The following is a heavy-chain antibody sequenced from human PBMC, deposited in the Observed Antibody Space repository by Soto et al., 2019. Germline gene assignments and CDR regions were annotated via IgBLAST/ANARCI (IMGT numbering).Heavy chain of an antibody. CDR1: ENSFTTSA. J-gene: IGHJ4*02. D-gene: IGHD7-27*01. CDR3: TRESAPWGFEH. V-gene: IGHV1-3*01. CDR2: INAGNGYV. Sequence: GASVKVSCKASENSFTTSAIHWVRQAPGQRPEWMGWINAGNGYVKYSQTFQGRVTITRDTSASTVYMELSSLKYEDTGIYYCTRESAPWGFEHWGQGTRVTVSS.